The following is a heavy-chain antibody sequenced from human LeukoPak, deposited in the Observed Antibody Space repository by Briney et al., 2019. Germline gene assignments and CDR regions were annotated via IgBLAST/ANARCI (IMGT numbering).Heavy chain of an antibody. Sequence: SETLSLTCTFSGGSISSYYWSWMRQPPGKGLEWIGHIYYRGSTNYNPSLTSRVTISVDTSKNQLSLRLSSVTAADTAVYYWARGPGGSGTRPPYTFYYGMDVWGQGTTVTVSS. CDR1: GGSISSYY. V-gene: IGHV4-59*08. CDR2: IYYRGST. D-gene: IGHD3-10*01. CDR3: ARGPGGSGTRPPYTFYYGMDV. J-gene: IGHJ6*02.